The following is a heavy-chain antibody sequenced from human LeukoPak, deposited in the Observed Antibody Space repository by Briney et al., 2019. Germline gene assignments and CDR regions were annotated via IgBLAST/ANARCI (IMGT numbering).Heavy chain of an antibody. CDR2: IYTSGST. CDR3: ALWGYFDSSGRHF. D-gene: IGHD3-22*01. V-gene: IGHV4-61*02. Sequence: PSQTLSLTCTVSGDSISSGDYYWSWIRQPAGKGLEWIGRIYTSGSTNYNPSLKSRVTISVDTSKNQFSLNLNSVTAADTAVYYCALWGYFDSSGRHFWGQGTLVTVSS. J-gene: IGHJ4*02. CDR1: GDSISSGDYY.